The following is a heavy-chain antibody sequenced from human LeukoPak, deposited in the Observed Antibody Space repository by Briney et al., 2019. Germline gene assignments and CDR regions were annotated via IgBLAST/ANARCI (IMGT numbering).Heavy chain of an antibody. CDR2: ISSSSRTI. Sequence: GGSLRLSCAASGFTFSSYSMNRVRQAPGKGLEWLSYISSSSRTIYYADSVKGRFTISRDNANNSLYLQMNSLRAEDTAVYYCARDRYGDYDFDYWGQGTLVTVSS. CDR3: ARDRYGDYDFDY. D-gene: IGHD4-17*01. J-gene: IGHJ4*02. V-gene: IGHV3-48*01. CDR1: GFTFSSYS.